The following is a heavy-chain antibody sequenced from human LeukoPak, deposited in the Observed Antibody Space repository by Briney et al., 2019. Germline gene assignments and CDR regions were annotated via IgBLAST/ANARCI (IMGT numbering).Heavy chain of an antibody. CDR1: GGSFSSYY. CDR2: I. Sequence: ETLSLTCAVYGGSFSSYYWSWIRQPPGKGLEWIGYIYNPSLKSRVTISVDTSKNQFSLKLSSVTAADTAVYYCASPRSYYDSSGYYISWGQGTLVTVSS. J-gene: IGHJ5*02. V-gene: IGHV4-59*01. CDR3: ASPRSYYDSSGYYIS. D-gene: IGHD3-22*01.